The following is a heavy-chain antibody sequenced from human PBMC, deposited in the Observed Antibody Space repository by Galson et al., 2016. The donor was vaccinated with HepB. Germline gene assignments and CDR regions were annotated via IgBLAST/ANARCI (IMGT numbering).Heavy chain of an antibody. CDR2: IKSKGDGETT. D-gene: IGHD1-26*01. CDR1: GFTFGHAW. CDR3: TTSVGANEFDY. V-gene: IGHV3-15*07. J-gene: IGHJ4*02. Sequence: SLRLSCAGSGFTFGHAWLNWVRQAPGKGLEWVGRIKSKGDGETTDYAAPVRGRFTVSRDDSKNTLYLQMNSLKTEDTAVYHCTTSVGANEFDYWGRGTLVTVSS.